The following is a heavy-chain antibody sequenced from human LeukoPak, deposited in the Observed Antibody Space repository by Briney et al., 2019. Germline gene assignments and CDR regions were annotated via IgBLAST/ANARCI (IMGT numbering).Heavy chain of an antibody. D-gene: IGHD3-3*01. CDR3: ARELNYDFWSGYWSEGFDP. J-gene: IGHJ5*02. Sequence: GGSLRLSCAASGFTFSSYSMNWVRQAPGKGLEWVSSISSSSSYIYYADSVKGRFTISRDNAKNSLYLQMNSLRAEDTAVCYCARELNYDFWSGYWSEGFDPWGQGTLVTVSS. CDR1: GFTFSSYS. V-gene: IGHV3-21*01. CDR2: ISSSSSYI.